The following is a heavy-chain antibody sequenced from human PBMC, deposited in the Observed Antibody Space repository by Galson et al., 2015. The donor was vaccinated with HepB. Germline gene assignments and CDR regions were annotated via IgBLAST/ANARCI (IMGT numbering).Heavy chain of an antibody. D-gene: IGHD3-22*01. CDR3: AREGVLYDSSGYYYVDALFDY. CDR2: INPSGGST. V-gene: IGHV1-46*01. Sequence: SVKVSCKASGYTFTSYYLHWVRQAPGQGLEWMGIINPSGGSTSYAQKFQGRVTMTRDTSTSTVYMELSSLRSEDTAVYYCAREGVLYDSSGYYYVDALFDYWVQGTLVTVSS. CDR1: GYTFTSYY. J-gene: IGHJ4*02.